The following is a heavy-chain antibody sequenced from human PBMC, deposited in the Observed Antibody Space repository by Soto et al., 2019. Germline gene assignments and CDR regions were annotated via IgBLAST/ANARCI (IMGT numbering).Heavy chain of an antibody. CDR2: INTDGSAT. D-gene: IGHD6-13*01. Sequence: EVQLVESGGGLVQPGGSLRLSCAVSGFTFSRYWMHWVRQAPGKGLLWVSRINTDGSATNYADSVEGRFTISRDNAKNTLYLQMNSLRGEDTAAYYCVRGTSNWYGIDYWGQGTLVTVSS. CDR1: GFTFSRYW. CDR3: VRGTSNWYGIDY. J-gene: IGHJ4*02. V-gene: IGHV3-74*01.